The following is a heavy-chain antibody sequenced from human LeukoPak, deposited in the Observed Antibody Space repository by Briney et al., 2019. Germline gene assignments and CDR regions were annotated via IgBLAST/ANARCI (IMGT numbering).Heavy chain of an antibody. Sequence: HSQSLSLTCAISGDSVSTNIATWTWIRQSPSRGLEWLGRAFYRSKWYTDYALSVRSRIILNSDTSKNQLSLQLTSLTPEDTAVYYCARGRPETGFDYWGQGALVTVSS. CDR1: GDSVSTNIAT. CDR2: AFYRSKWYT. CDR3: ARGRPETGFDY. J-gene: IGHJ4*02. D-gene: IGHD1-1*01. V-gene: IGHV6-1*01.